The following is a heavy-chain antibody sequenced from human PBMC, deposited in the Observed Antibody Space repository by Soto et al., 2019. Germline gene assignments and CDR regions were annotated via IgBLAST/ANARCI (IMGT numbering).Heavy chain of an antibody. D-gene: IGHD5-12*01. CDR3: AGAWTWHPGAFCI. J-gene: IGHJ3*02. V-gene: IGHV4-31*03. CDR1: GGSISSGGYS. Sequence: QVQLQESGPGLVKPSQTLSLTCTVSGGSISSGGYSWTWIRQHPGKGLEWIGYIYYSGSTYYKPDLERRVTISVGTSKDQLPLTLSSVTAADTAVYYCAGAWTWHPGAFCIWGQGTTVTVSS. CDR2: IYYSGST.